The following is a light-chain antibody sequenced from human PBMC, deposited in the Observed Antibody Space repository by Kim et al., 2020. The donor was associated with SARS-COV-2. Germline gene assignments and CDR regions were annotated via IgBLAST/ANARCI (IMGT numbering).Light chain of an antibody. V-gene: IGLV2-18*02. CDR2: EVT. CDR1: SSDVGTYNR. CDR3: CSYTTRSTYV. Sequence: GQSVTISCTGTSSDVGTYNRVSWYQQSPGTAPKLIIYEVTNRPSGVPGRFSGSKSGNTASLIISGLQAEDEADYYCCSYTTRSTYVFGTGTQVTVL. J-gene: IGLJ1*01.